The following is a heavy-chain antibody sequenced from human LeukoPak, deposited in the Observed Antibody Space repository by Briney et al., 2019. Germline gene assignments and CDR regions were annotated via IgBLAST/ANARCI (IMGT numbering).Heavy chain of an antibody. J-gene: IGHJ4*02. CDR1: GVSISSYY. Sequence: SETLSLTCTVSGVSISSYYWSWIRQSPGKELEWIGDISYSGNTNYKYSLESRVTISVDTSKNQFSLKLSSVTAADTAVYYCARGKLYFAPPMGFDCWGQGTLVIVSS. CDR3: ARGKLYFAPPMGFDC. V-gene: IGHV4-59*01. D-gene: IGHD3-9*01. CDR2: ISYSGNT.